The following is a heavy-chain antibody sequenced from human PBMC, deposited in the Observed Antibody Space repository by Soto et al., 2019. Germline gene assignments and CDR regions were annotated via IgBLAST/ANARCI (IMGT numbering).Heavy chain of an antibody. D-gene: IGHD6-19*01. CDR3: ARESPPGYNSGWYSFDY. CDR2: SSNRGTFS. Sequence: GGSLRLSCEGSGFTVSDYYISWIRQAPGKGLEWISYSSNRGTFSRYADSVKGRFSISRDHAKNSLYLQMNRLRAEDTAVYYCARESPPGYNSGWYSFDYWGQGAMLTVSS. V-gene: IGHV3-11*05. J-gene: IGHJ4*02. CDR1: GFTVSDYY.